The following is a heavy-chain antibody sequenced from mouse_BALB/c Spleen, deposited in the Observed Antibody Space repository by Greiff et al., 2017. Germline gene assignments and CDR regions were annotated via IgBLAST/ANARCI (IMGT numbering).Heavy chain of an antibody. Sequence: VQLQQSGPELVKPGASVKISCKASGYSFTSYYIHWVKQRPGQGLEWIGWIFPGSGNTKYNEKFKGKATLTADTSSSTAYMQLSSLTSEDSAVYFCARATPYGNSYYFDYWGQGTTLTVSS. J-gene: IGHJ2*01. CDR3: ARATPYGNSYYFDY. V-gene: IGHV1-66*01. CDR2: IFPGSGNT. CDR1: GYSFTSYY. D-gene: IGHD2-10*02.